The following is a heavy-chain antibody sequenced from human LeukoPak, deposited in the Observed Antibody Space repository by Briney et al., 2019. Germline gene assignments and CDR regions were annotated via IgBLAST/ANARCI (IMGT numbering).Heavy chain of an antibody. J-gene: IGHJ6*02. CDR3: ARGFWAWASRGMDV. V-gene: IGHV4-59*12. CDR2: IFHSGST. Sequence: TSETLSLTCTVSSGSISTYYWSWIRQSPGKGLEWMGYIFHSGSTTYNPSLSSRLTISVDTSKNQFSLELRSVTAADTAVYYCARGFWAWASRGMDVWGQGTTVTVSS. CDR1: SGSISTYY. D-gene: IGHD7-27*01.